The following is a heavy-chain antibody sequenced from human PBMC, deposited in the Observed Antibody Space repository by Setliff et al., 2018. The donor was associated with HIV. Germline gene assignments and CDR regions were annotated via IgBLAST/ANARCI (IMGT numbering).Heavy chain of an antibody. D-gene: IGHD3-22*01. Sequence: GGSLRLSCAASGFTFSGSAMHWVRQASGKGLEWVGRIRSKANSYATAYAASVKGRFTISRDDSKNTAYLQMNSLKTEDTAVYYCTRRSYGEYHDSSGSGTHDAFDIWGQGTMVTVSS. CDR2: IRSKANSYAT. CDR3: TRRSYGEYHDSSGSGTHDAFDI. J-gene: IGHJ3*02. V-gene: IGHV3-73*01. CDR1: GFTFSGSA.